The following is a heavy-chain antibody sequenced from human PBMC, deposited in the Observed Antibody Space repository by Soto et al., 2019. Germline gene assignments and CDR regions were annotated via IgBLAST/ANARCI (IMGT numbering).Heavy chain of an antibody. V-gene: IGHV2-5*02. D-gene: IGHD3-3*01. J-gene: IGHJ4*02. CDR2: IYWDDDK. CDR1: GFSLTTSGVG. CDR3: AHRVLRTVFGLVTTTAIYFDF. Sequence: QITLNESGPTQVKPRQTLTLTCTFSGFSLTTSGVGVGWIRQSPGKAPEWRALIYWDDDKRYSPFLKSRLTITKDTSKNQVVLTMADFDPADTATYYCAHRVLRTVFGLVTTTAIYFDFWGQGTPVAVSS.